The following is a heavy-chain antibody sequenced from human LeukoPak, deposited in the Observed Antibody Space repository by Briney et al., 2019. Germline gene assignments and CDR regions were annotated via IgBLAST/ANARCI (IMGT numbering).Heavy chain of an antibody. CDR2: IFHTGSI. Sequence: ASETLSLTCGVSGYSISGGYYWGWIRQSPGKGLEWIATIFHTGSIYHNPSLKSRVILSVDTSKNQFSLILTSVTAADTAVYYCVRMGVSYYYDSSTYYPVAFDVWGQGTMATVSS. J-gene: IGHJ3*01. CDR1: GYSISGGYY. CDR3: VRMGVSYYYDSSTYYPVAFDV. D-gene: IGHD3-22*01. V-gene: IGHV4-38-2*01.